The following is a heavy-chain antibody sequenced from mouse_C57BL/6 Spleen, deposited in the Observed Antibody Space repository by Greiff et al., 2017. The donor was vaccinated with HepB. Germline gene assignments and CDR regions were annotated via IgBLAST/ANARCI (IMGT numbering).Heavy chain of an antibody. Sequence: EVKLQESGPGLVKPSQSLSLTCSVTGYSITSGYYWNWIRQFPGNKLEWMGYISYDGSNNYNPSLKNRISITRDTSKNQFFLKLNSVTTEDTATYYCARVLLLWGQGTLVTVSA. D-gene: IGHD1-1*01. V-gene: IGHV3-6*01. CDR3: ARVLLL. J-gene: IGHJ3*01. CDR2: ISYDGSN. CDR1: GYSITSGYY.